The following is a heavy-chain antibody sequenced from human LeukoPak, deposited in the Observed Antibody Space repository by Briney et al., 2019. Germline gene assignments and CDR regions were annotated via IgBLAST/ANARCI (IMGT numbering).Heavy chain of an antibody. CDR2: IIPIFGTA. CDR1: GGTFSSYA. J-gene: IGHJ6*02. V-gene: IGHV1-69*13. CDR3: ARVDLGVVITYYYGMDV. D-gene: IGHD3-3*01. Sequence: PVKVSCKASGGTFSSYAISWVRQAPGQGLEWMGGIIPIFGTANYAQKFQGRVTITADESTSTAYMELSSLRSEDTAVYYCARVDLGVVITYYYGMDVWGQGTTVTVSS.